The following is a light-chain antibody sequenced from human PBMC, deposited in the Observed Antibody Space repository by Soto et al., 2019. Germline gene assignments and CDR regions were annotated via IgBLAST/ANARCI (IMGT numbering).Light chain of an antibody. J-gene: IGKJ2*01. V-gene: IGKV3-20*01. CDR2: DAS. CDR3: QQYGSSPPRYT. Sequence: EIVLTQSPGTLSLSPGERATLSCRASQSVSSRYLAWYQQKPGQAPRLLIYDASSRATGIQDRFSGSVSGTDFTLTISRLEPEDFAVYYCQQYGSSPPRYTFGQGTKLEIK. CDR1: QSVSSRY.